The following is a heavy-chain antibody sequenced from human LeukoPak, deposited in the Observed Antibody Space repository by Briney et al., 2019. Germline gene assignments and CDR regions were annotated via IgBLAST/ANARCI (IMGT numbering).Heavy chain of an antibody. CDR2: INPGGGST. V-gene: IGHV1-46*01. D-gene: IGHD3-10*01. CDR1: GYTFTSYY. J-gene: IGHJ4*02. CDR3: ARAHMVRGVIHYYFDY. Sequence: ASVKVSCKASGYTFTSYYMHWVRQAPGQGLEWMGIINPGGGSTSYAQKFQGRVTMTRDTSTSTVYMELSSLRSEDTAVYYCARAHMVRGVIHYYFDYWGQGTLVTVSS.